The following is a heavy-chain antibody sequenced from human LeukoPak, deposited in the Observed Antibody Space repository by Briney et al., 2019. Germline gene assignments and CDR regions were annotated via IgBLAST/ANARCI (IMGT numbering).Heavy chain of an antibody. CDR1: GFILDACG. CDR3: VKDVRYYYDSRGYFDS. J-gene: IGHJ5*01. Sequence: GGSLRLSCAASGFILDACGMDWVRQAPGEGREWVSGIRWDSGSMGYADSVKGRLTISREKGKNSLLLQMNSLRVDDTAFYYCVKDVRYYYDSRGYFDSGGQGTLVTVSS. V-gene: IGHV3-9*01. D-gene: IGHD3-22*01. CDR2: IRWDSGSM.